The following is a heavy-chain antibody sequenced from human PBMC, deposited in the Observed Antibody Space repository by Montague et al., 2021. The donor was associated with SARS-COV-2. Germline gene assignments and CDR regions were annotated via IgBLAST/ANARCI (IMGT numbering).Heavy chain of an antibody. D-gene: IGHD3-9*01. CDR3: ARIRDYDILTGSYSGFDY. Sequence: PALVKPTQTLTLTCTLSGFSLSTSGMCVSWIRQPPGKALEWLALIDWXDDKYYSTSLKTRLTISKDTSKNQVVLTMTNMDPVDTATYYCARIRDYDILTGSYSGFDYWGQGTLVTVSS. CDR2: IDWXDDK. CDR1: GFSLSTSGMC. V-gene: IGHV2-70*01. J-gene: IGHJ4*02.